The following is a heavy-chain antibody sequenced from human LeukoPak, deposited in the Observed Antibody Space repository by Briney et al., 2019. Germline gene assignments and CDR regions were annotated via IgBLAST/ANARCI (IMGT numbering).Heavy chain of an antibody. D-gene: IGHD6-6*01. CDR1: GFTFSSYG. CDR3: ATLEYYFDY. CDR2: ISYDGSNK. Sequence: GGSLRLSCAASGFTFSSYGMHWVRQAPGKGLEWVAVISYDGSNKYYADSVKGRFTISRDNSKNTLYLQMNSLRAEDTAVYYCATLEYYFDYWGQGTLVTVSS. J-gene: IGHJ4*02. V-gene: IGHV3-30*03.